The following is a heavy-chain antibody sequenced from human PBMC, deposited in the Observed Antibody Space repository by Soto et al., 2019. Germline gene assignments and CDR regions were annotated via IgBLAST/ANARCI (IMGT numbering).Heavy chain of an antibody. CDR1: GYTFASYA. J-gene: IGHJ5*02. CDR2: INTGNAGT. Sequence: QVQLVQSGAEVKKPGASVKLSCKAAGYTFASYALHWLRQAPGQRLEWMGWINTGNAGTQYSQKFQDRITITRDTSASTAYRELGSLTSEDTAVYYCAREGALGGPNWFDPWGQGTLVTVSS. V-gene: IGHV1-3*04. CDR3: AREGALGGPNWFDP. D-gene: IGHD3-16*01.